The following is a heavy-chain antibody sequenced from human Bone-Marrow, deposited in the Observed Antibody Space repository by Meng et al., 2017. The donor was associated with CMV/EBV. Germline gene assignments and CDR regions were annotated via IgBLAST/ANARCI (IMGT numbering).Heavy chain of an antibody. CDR3: AKEQGPYYDFWSGYYTTNLGYNWFDP. CDR2: ISSSSSYI. CDR1: GFTFNSYS. V-gene: IGHV3-21*04. D-gene: IGHD3-3*01. Sequence: GGSLRLSCAASGFTFNSYSMNWVRQAPGKGLEWVSSISSSSSYIYYADSVKGRFTISKDNSKNTLYLQMNSLRAEDTAVYYCAKEQGPYYDFWSGYYTTNLGYNWFDPWGQGTLVTVSS. J-gene: IGHJ5*02.